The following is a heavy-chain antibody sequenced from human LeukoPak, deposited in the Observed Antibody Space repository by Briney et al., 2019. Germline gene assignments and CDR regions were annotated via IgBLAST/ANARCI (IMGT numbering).Heavy chain of an antibody. CDR3: VKDPIAVRGVIMSL. CDR1: GFTFSSYA. J-gene: IGHJ4*02. Sequence: GGSLRLSCAASGFTFSSYAMSWVRQAPGKGLEWVSAISGSGGSTYYADSVKGRFTISRDNSKNTLYLQMNSLRAEDTAVYYCVKDPIAVRGVIMSLWGQGTLVTVSS. D-gene: IGHD3-10*01. CDR2: ISGSGGST. V-gene: IGHV3-23*01.